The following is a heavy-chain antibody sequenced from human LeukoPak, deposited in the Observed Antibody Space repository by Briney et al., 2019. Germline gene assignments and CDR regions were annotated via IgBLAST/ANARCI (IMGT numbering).Heavy chain of an antibody. J-gene: IGHJ4*02. D-gene: IGHD5-18*01. CDR3: ARDTYSHLSPFDY. V-gene: IGHV3-48*01. CDR1: GFTFSSYS. CDR2: ISSSSSTI. Sequence: QPGGSLRLSCAASGFTFSSYSMNWVRQAPGKGLEWVSYISSSSSTIYYADSVKGRFTISRDNAKNSLYLQMNSLRAEDTAVYYCARDTYSHLSPFDYWGQGTLVTVSS.